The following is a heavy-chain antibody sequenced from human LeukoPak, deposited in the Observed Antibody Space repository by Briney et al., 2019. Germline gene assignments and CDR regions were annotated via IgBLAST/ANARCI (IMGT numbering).Heavy chain of an antibody. V-gene: IGHV3-23*01. CDR2: VNDGGGDT. J-gene: IGHJ4*02. D-gene: IGHD1-14*01. Sequence: GGSLRLSCAASGFTFSTYAMAWVRQAPGKGLEGVSSVNDGGGDTYYADSVEGRFIISRDNSKNTLFLQMNSLTAEDTATYYCVKRPSEPCRDGGCYFVSWGQGTLVTVSS. CDR3: VKRPSEPCRDGGCYFVS. CDR1: GFTFSTYA.